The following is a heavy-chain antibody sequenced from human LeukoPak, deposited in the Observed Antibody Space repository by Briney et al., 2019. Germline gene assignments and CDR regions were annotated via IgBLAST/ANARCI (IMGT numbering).Heavy chain of an antibody. D-gene: IGHD4-17*01. J-gene: IGHJ4*02. CDR1: GYSFSIFG. Sequence: ASVKVSCKASGYSFSIFGMTWVRQAPGQGLEWMGWISASSGNTNYAQKLQGRVTMTTDTSTNTACMELRSLKSDDTAVYYCARAGATETTHFDYWGQGTLVTVSS. V-gene: IGHV1-18*01. CDR3: ARAGATETTHFDY. CDR2: ISASSGNT.